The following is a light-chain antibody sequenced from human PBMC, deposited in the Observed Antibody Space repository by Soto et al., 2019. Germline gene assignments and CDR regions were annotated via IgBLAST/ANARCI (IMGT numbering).Light chain of an antibody. J-gene: IGKJ1*01. CDR3: QQYGSSPGT. CDR2: GAY. CDR1: QSVSSSY. V-gene: IGKV3-20*01. Sequence: ETVLTQSPGTLSLSPGERATLSCRASQSVSSSYLAWYQQKPGQAPRLLIYGAYSRATGIQDRFSGSGSGTDFTLTISRLEPEDFAVYYCQQYGSSPGTFGQGTKVDIK.